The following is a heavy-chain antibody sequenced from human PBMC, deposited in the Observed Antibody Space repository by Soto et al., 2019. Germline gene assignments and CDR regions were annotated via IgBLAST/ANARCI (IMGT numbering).Heavy chain of an antibody. D-gene: IGHD3-3*01. Sequence: GGSLRLSCAASGFTFSSYAMSWVRQAPGKGLEWVSAISGSGGSTYYADSVKGRFTISRDNSKNTLYLQMNSLRAEDTAVYYCAKDVGGVDYDFWSGYYSYDYWGQGTLVTVSS. V-gene: IGHV3-23*01. CDR3: AKDVGGVDYDFWSGYYSYDY. CDR2: ISGSGGST. J-gene: IGHJ4*02. CDR1: GFTFSSYA.